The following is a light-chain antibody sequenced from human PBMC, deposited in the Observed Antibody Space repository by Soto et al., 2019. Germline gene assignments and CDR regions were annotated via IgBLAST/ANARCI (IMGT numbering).Light chain of an antibody. Sequence: QSVLTQPASVSGSPGQSITISCTGTSSDVGGYNYVSWYQQHPGKAPKLMIYDVSDRPSGVSNRFSGSKSGNTASLTISGLQAEDEADYFCSSYTSSSTPFVFRTGTKVTV. CDR1: SSDVGGYNY. J-gene: IGLJ1*01. V-gene: IGLV2-14*03. CDR3: SSYTSSSTPFV. CDR2: DVS.